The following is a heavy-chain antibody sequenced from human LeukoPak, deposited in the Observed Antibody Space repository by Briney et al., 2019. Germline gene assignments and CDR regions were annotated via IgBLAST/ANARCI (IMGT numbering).Heavy chain of an antibody. CDR1: GGSISSGGYS. CDR2: IYHSGST. V-gene: IGHV4-30-2*01. Sequence: KSSETLSLTCAVYGGSISSGGYSWSWIRQPPGKGLQWIGYIYHSGSTYYNPSLKSRVTISVDRSKNQFSLKLSSVTAADTAAYYCARVGPVAATFDYWGQGTLVTVSP. D-gene: IGHD2-15*01. CDR3: ARVGPVAATFDY. J-gene: IGHJ4*02.